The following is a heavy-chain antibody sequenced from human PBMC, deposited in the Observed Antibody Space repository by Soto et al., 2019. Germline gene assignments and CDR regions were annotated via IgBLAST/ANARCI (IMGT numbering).Heavy chain of an antibody. V-gene: IGHV1-18*04. J-gene: IGHJ3*02. CDR2: ISAYNGNT. CDR1: GYTFTSYG. CDR3: ARDEMSKTYYDFWSGYYRAPNDAFDI. Sequence: AAVKVSCKASGYTFTSYGISWVRQAPGQGLEWMGWISAYNGNTNYAQKLQGRVTMTTDTSTSTAYMELRSLRSDDTAVYYCARDEMSKTYYDFWSGYYRAPNDAFDIWGQGTMVTVSS. D-gene: IGHD3-3*01.